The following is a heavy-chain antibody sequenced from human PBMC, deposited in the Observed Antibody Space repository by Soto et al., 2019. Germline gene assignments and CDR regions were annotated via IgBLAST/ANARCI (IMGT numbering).Heavy chain of an antibody. V-gene: IGHV3-23*01. J-gene: IGHJ4*02. CDR3: AKYGSSRPPYYIDY. Sequence: VQLLESGGGLVQPGGSLRLSCAASGFSFSNYAMSWVRQAPGKGLEWVSSVFGGGGTTVYANSVKGRFTISRDNSKNTLYLQMNSLRAEDTAIYYCAKYGSSRPPYYIDYWGQGTLVTVSS. CDR2: VFGGGGTT. CDR1: GFSFSNYA. D-gene: IGHD2-21*01.